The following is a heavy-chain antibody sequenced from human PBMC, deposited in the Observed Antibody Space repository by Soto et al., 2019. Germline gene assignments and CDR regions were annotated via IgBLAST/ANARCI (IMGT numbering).Heavy chain of an antibody. J-gene: IGHJ6*02. CDR2: INPQTGGT. Sequence: VASVKVTCKGSGYTFTGYYIHWVREAPGQGLEWMGWINPQTGGTSYAQKFQGRVTLSRDTSINTAYLELSRLTFDDAAVYFCARERYQVISDGMDVWGQGTTVTVSS. CDR1: GYTFTGYY. D-gene: IGHD2-2*01. V-gene: IGHV1-2*02. CDR3: ARERYQVISDGMDV.